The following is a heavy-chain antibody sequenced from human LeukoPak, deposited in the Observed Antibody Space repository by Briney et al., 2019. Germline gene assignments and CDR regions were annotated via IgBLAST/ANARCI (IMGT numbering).Heavy chain of an antibody. J-gene: IGHJ4*02. D-gene: IGHD3-10*01. CDR3: GSLTYYYGSGKENDY. Sequence: PGRSLRLSCAASGFTFSSYGMHWVRQAPGKGLEGVAVIWYDGSNKNYADSVKGRFTISRDNSKNTLYLQMNSLRAEDTAVYYCGSLTYYYGSGKENDYWGQGTLVTVSS. CDR1: GFTFSSYG. V-gene: IGHV3-33*01. CDR2: IWYDGSNK.